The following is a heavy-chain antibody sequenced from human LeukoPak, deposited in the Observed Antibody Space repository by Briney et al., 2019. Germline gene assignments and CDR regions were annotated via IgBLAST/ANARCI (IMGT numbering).Heavy chain of an antibody. CDR2: IYYSGST. J-gene: IGHJ3*02. Sequence: PSETLSLTCAVSGGSISSGGYYWSWIRQPPGKGLEWIGYIYYSGSTNYNPSLKSRVTISVDTSKNQFSLKLSSVTAADTAVCYCAREIQDISGTFDIWGQGTMVTVSS. V-gene: IGHV4-61*08. CDR3: AREIQDISGTFDI. CDR1: GGSISSGGYY. D-gene: IGHD2-15*01.